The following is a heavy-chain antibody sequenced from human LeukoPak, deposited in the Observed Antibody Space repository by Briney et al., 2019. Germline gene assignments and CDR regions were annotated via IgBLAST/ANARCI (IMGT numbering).Heavy chain of an antibody. CDR3: ARDGVGYDSSGYPDY. D-gene: IGHD3-22*01. Sequence: PSETLSLTCTVSGGSISSGDYYWSWIRQPPGKGLEGFGYIYYSGSTYYNPSLKSRVTISVDTSKNQFSLKLSSVTAADTAVYYCARDGVGYDSSGYPDYWGQGTLVTVSS. J-gene: IGHJ4*02. CDR1: GGSISSGDYY. CDR2: IYYSGST. V-gene: IGHV4-30-4*01.